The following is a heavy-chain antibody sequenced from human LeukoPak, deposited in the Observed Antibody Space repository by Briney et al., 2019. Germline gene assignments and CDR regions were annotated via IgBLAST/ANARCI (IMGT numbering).Heavy chain of an antibody. J-gene: IGHJ4*02. CDR1: VYTFTSYD. V-gene: IGHV1-8*01. Sequence: GASVKVSCKASVYTFTSYDINWVRQATGQGLEWMGWMNPNSGNTGYAQKFQGRVTMTRNTSISTAYMELSSLRSEDTAVYYCARPQPDYGGNSDWGQGTLVTVSS. CDR2: MNPNSGNT. CDR3: ARPQPDYGGNSD. D-gene: IGHD4-23*01.